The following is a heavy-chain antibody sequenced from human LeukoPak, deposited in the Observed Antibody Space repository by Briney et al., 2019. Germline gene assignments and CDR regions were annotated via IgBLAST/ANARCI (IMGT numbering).Heavy chain of an antibody. D-gene: IGHD3-16*01. Sequence: SETLSLTCIVYGMSLTDFQWGWIRQSPGKGLEWIGEINASGRTNYNPSLKTSVFISRDTSKSQFSLNLTPVTAADTALYYCARGDWGGYFDYWGQGIQVTVSS. J-gene: IGHJ4*02. CDR1: GMSLTDFQ. CDR3: ARGDWGGYFDY. CDR2: INASGRT. V-gene: IGHV4-34*01.